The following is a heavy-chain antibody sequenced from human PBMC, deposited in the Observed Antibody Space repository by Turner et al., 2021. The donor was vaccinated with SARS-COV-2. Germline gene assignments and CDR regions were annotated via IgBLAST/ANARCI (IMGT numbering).Heavy chain of an antibody. CDR1: GYTFTGYY. CDR3: ARQPFTYYYDSSGNWFDP. V-gene: IGHV1-2*02. D-gene: IGHD3-22*01. J-gene: IGHJ5*02. CDR2: INPNSGGT. Sequence: QVQLVQSGAEVKKPGASVKVSCKASGYTFTGYYMHWVRQAPGQGLEWMGWINPNSGGTNYAQKFQGRVTMTWDTSISTAYMELRSLRSDDTAVYYCARQPFTYYYDSSGNWFDPWGQGTLVTVSS.